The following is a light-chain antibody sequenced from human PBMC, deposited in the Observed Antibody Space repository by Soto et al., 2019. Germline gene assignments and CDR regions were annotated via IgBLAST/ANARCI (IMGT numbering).Light chain of an antibody. J-gene: IGLJ1*01. CDR3: CSSTRVSAPGV. CDR1: SSDVGGYNY. CDR2: DVS. Sequence: QSALTQPASVSGSPGQSITISCTGTSSDVGGYNYVSWYQQHPGKAPKLIIYDVSDRPSGISSRFSASKSGNTASLTICGLQAEDDADSSSCSSTRVSAPGVCGTGT. V-gene: IGLV2-14*03.